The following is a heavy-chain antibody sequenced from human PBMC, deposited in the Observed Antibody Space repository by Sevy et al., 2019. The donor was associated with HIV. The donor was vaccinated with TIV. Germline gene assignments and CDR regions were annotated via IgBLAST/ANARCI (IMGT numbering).Heavy chain of an antibody. CDR2: IWYDGSNK. V-gene: IGHV3-33*01. CDR1: GFTFSSYG. J-gene: IGHJ4*02. CDR3: ARGPTVYGDYGLDFDY. D-gene: IGHD4-17*01. Sequence: GGSLRLSCAASGFTFSSYGMHWVRQAPGKGLEWVAVIWYDGSNKYYADSVKGRFTISRDNSKNTLCLQMNSLRAEDTAVYYCARGPTVYGDYGLDFDYWGQGTLVTVSS.